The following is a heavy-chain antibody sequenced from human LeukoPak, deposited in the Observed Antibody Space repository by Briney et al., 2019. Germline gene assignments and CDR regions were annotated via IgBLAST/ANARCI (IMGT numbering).Heavy chain of an antibody. V-gene: IGHV4-59*08. Sequence: SETLSLTCTVSGGSISSYYWSWIRQPPGKGLEWIGSIYHSGSTYYNPSLKSRVTISVDTSKNQFSLKLSSVTAADTAVYYCARINYSSGWYRYYYYYYMDVWGKGTTVTVSS. CDR1: GGSISSYY. D-gene: IGHD6-19*01. J-gene: IGHJ6*03. CDR3: ARINYSSGWYRYYYYYYMDV. CDR2: IYHSGST.